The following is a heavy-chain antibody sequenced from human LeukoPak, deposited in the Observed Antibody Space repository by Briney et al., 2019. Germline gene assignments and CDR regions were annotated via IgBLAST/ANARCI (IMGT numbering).Heavy chain of an antibody. J-gene: IGHJ3*02. D-gene: IGHD3-22*01. CDR3: ARARPQGYYYDSSGYLRVNLDAFDI. Sequence: ASVKVSCKASGYTFTSYGISWVRQAPGQGLEWMGWISAYNGNTNYAQKLQGRVTMTTDTSTSTAYMELRSLRSDDTAVYYCARARPQGYYYDSSGYLRVNLDAFDIWGQGTMVTVSS. CDR1: GYTFTSYG. CDR2: ISAYNGNT. V-gene: IGHV1-18*01.